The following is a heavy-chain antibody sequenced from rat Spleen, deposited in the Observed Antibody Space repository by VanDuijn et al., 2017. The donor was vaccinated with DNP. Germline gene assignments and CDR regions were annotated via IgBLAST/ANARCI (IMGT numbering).Heavy chain of an antibody. J-gene: IGHJ2*01. CDR3: ARPDY. V-gene: IGHV3-1*01. Sequence: EVQLQESGPGLLKPSQSLSLTCSVTGYSISRTYWGWFRKFPGNKMEWVGHISYSGSTSYNPSLKSRISITRDTSKNQFFLHLNSVTTEDTATYYCARPDYWGQGVMVTVSS. CDR2: ISYSGST. CDR1: GYSISRTY.